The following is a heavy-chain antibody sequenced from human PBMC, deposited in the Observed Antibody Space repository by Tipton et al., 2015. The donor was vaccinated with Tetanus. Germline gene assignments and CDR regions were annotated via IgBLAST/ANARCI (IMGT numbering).Heavy chain of an antibody. V-gene: IGHV4-30-2*01. CDR1: GGLITTGGYS. D-gene: IGHD3-3*01. J-gene: IGHJ4*02. CDR2: IYQTDST. Sequence: TLSLTCNVSGGLITTGGYSWGWIRQPPGQGLEWLGYIYQTDSTYYNPSVRSRLTLSLQRSKNQVSLKLSSVTAADTAVYFCARANFDFSKKGPFDSWGQGILVIVSA. CDR3: ARANFDFSKKGPFDS.